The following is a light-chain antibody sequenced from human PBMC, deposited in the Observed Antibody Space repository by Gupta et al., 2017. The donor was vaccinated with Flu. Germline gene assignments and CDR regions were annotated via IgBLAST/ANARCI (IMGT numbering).Light chain of an antibody. CDR2: YAS. CDR1: QSIGST. J-gene: IGKJ2*01. CDR3: QQTNSLPTT. Sequence: EIVLTQSPDFQSVAPKEKVTITCRASQSIGSTLHWYQQKPEQSPKLLIKYASQYSSGVPSRFSGSGSGTDFTLTIDGLEPEDAAAYYCQQTNSLPTTFGQGTKLDIK. V-gene: IGKV6D-21*02.